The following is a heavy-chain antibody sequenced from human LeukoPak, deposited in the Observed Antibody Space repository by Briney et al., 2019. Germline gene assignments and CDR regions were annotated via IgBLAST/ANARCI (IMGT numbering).Heavy chain of an antibody. Sequence: GESLKISCKGSGYSFSSHWIGWVRQMPGKGLEWMGIIYPGDSDTRYSPSFQGQVTISADKSISTAYLQWSSLKASDTAMYYCARRGYSGYDHYYYYGMDVWGQGTTVTVSS. D-gene: IGHD5-12*01. V-gene: IGHV5-51*01. CDR3: ARRGYSGYDHYYYYGMDV. CDR1: GYSFSSHW. J-gene: IGHJ6*02. CDR2: IYPGDSDT.